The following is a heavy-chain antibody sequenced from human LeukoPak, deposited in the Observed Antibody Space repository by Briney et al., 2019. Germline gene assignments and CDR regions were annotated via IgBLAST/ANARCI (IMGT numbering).Heavy chain of an antibody. CDR3: ATLTTVTTPAVDY. D-gene: IGHD4-17*01. CDR1: GCTFTSYG. CDR2: ISAYNGNT. Sequence: ASVKVSCKASGCTFTSYGISWVRQAPGQGLEWMGWISAYNGNTNYAQKLQGRVTMTTDTSTSTAYMELRSLRSDGTAVYYCATLTTVTTPAVDYWGQGTLVTVSS. V-gene: IGHV1-18*01. J-gene: IGHJ4*02.